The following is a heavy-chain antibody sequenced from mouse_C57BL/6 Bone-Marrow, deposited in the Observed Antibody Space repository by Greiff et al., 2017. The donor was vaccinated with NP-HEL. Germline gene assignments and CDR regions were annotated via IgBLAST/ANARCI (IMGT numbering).Heavy chain of an antibody. V-gene: IGHV7-1*01. Sequence: EVKLMESGGGLVQSGRSLRLSCATSGFTFSDFYMEWVRQAPGKGLEWIAASRNKANDYTTEYSASVKGRFIVSRDTSQSILYRQMNALRAEDTAIYYCARDAGWDAPMDYWGQGTSVTVSS. CDR1: GFTFSDFY. D-gene: IGHD4-1*01. CDR3: ARDAGWDAPMDY. CDR2: SRNKANDYTT. J-gene: IGHJ4*01.